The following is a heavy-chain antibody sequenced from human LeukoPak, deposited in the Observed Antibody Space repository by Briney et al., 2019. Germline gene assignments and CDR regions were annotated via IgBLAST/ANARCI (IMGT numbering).Heavy chain of an antibody. CDR1: GYTFTSYG. D-gene: IGHD2-15*01. CDR2: RNPNSGNT. J-gene: IGHJ4*02. V-gene: IGHV1-8*02. CDR3: AGAGGYCGRISCPYYFDY. Sequence: ASVKVSCKASGYTFTSYGISWVRQATGQGLEWMGWRNPNSGNTGYAQKFQGRVTMTRNTSISTAYMELSSLRSEDTAVYYCAGAGGYCGRISCPYYFDYWGQGSLVAVSS.